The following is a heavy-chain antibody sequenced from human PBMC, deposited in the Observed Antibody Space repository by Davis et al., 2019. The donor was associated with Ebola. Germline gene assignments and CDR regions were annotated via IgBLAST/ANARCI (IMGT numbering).Heavy chain of an antibody. D-gene: IGHD3-22*01. CDR3: ARFITMIVVG. Sequence: GGSLRLSCAASGFTFSSYAMHWVRQAPGKGLEWVANIKQDGSEKYYVDSVKGRFTISRDNAKNSLYLQMNSLRAEDTAVYYSARFITMIVVGWGQGTLVTVSS. CDR1: GFTFSSYA. CDR2: IKQDGSEK. V-gene: IGHV3-7*01. J-gene: IGHJ4*02.